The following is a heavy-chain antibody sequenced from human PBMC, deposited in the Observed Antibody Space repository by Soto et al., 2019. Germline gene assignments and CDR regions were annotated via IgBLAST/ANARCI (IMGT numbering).Heavy chain of an antibody. CDR2: INHTGGT. J-gene: IGHJ5*02. CDR3: ATRITVFGLLIPPFDP. V-gene: IGHV4-34*08. D-gene: IGHD3-3*01. Sequence: PLVPQRHTCAVYGGTVKDYYGNWISQPPGKGLEWIGEINHTGGTHYNPSLKSRVTMSVDTSKNQFSLRLSSVTAADTAIYYCATRITVFGLLIPPFDPWGQGTQVTVSS. CDR1: GGTVKDYY.